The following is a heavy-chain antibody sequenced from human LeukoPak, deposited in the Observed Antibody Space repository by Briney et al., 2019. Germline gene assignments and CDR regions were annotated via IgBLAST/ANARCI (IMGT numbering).Heavy chain of an antibody. J-gene: IGHJ4*02. V-gene: IGHV3-33*07. CDR2: IGYDGTNE. D-gene: IGHD2-2*01. CDR1: GFSFDDNA. Sequence: GGSLRLSCAASGFSFDDNAMYWVRQTPGKGLEWVALIGYDGTNEYYADSVKGRFTISRDNSKNTLYLQMKSLRAEDTAVYYCARDFYCSRTSCYAPSFDYWGQGALVTVSS. CDR3: ARDFYCSRTSCYAPSFDY.